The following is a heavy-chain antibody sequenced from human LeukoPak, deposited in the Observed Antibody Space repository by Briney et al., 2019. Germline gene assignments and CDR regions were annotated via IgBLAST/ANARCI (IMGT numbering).Heavy chain of an antibody. J-gene: IGHJ3*02. CDR3: ARDTDAFDI. Sequence: SQTLSLTCAVSGDSFSSNSAAWNWLRQSPSRGLEWLGRTYYRSKWYNDYAVSVKSRITINPDTSKNQFSLQLNSVTPEDMAVYYCARDTDAFDIWGQGTMVTVSS. CDR2: TYYRSKWYN. CDR1: GDSFSSNSAA. V-gene: IGHV6-1*01.